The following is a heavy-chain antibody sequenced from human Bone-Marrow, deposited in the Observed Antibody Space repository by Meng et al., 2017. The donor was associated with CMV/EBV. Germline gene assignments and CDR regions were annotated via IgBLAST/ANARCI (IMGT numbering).Heavy chain of an antibody. Sequence: GESLKISCAASGFTFSSYGMHWVRQASGKGLEWVGRIRSKANSYATAYAASVKGRFTISRDDSKNTAYLQMNSLRAEDTAVYYCAKEFRYCSSTSCWGQGTRVTVSS. CDR2: IRSKANSYAT. D-gene: IGHD2-2*01. V-gene: IGHV3-73*01. CDR3: AKEFRYCSSTSC. CDR1: GFTFSSYG. J-gene: IGHJ4*02.